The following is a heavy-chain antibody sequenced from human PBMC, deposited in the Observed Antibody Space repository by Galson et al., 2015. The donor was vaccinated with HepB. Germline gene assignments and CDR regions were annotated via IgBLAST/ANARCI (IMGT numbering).Heavy chain of an antibody. CDR2: ISGSGGST. CDR1: GFTFSSYA. Sequence: SLRLSCAASGFTFSSYAMSWVRQAPGKGLEWVSAISGSGGSTYYADSVKGRFTISRDNSKNTLYLQMNSLRAEDTAVYYCAKVLSPYDILTEAETPYGMDVWGQGTTVTVSS. D-gene: IGHD3-9*01. CDR3: AKVLSPYDILTEAETPYGMDV. V-gene: IGHV3-23*01. J-gene: IGHJ6*02.